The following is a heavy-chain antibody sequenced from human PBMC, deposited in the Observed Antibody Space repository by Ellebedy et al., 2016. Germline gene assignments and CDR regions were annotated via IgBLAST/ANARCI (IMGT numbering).Heavy chain of an antibody. CDR2: INHSGST. Sequence: SETLSLXXAVYGGSFSGYYWSWIRQPPGKGLEWIGEINHSGSTNYNPSLKSRVTMSVDTSKNQFSLKLSSVTAADTAVYYCARGDDNFPFDYWGQGILVTVSS. CDR1: GGSFSGYY. D-gene: IGHD5-24*01. J-gene: IGHJ4*02. V-gene: IGHV4-34*01. CDR3: ARGDDNFPFDY.